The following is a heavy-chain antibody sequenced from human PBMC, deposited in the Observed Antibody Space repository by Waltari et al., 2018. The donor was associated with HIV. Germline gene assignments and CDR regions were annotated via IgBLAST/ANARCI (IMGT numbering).Heavy chain of an antibody. Sequence: EVQLVESGGGLVQPGGSLRLSCAASDFTFNTYWMSWVRQAPGKGLEWVAIIKEDGSNERYVESVKGRFTISTDNAKKSLYLQMNSLRVEDSAVYYCVGGSGWLMDNWGQGTLVTVSS. V-gene: IGHV3-7*01. J-gene: IGHJ4*02. CDR3: VGGSGWLMDN. CDR2: IKEDGSNE. CDR1: DFTFNTYW. D-gene: IGHD6-19*01.